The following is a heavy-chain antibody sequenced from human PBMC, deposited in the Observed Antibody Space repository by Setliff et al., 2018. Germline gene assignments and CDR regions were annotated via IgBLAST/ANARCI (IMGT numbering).Heavy chain of an antibody. CDR3: ARGDNGHWSGYSPVSGKSAYYYMDV. D-gene: IGHD3-3*01. V-gene: IGHV4-39*07. J-gene: IGHJ6*03. Sequence: KSSETLSLTCTVSGGSISSSSYYWGWIRQPPGKGLEWIGSIYYSGSTYYNPSLKSRVTISVDTSKNQFSLKLSSVTAADTAVYYCARGDNGHWSGYSPVSGKSAYYYMDVWGKGTTVTVYS. CDR2: IYYSGST. CDR1: GGSISSSSYY.